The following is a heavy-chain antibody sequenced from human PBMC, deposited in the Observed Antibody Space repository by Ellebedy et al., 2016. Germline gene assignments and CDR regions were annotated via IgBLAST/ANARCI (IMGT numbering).Heavy chain of an antibody. J-gene: IGHJ4*02. CDR2: VSGDDSAA. D-gene: IGHD2-8*01. Sequence: HTGGSLRLSCAATGFNVRSYGMHWVRQIPERGLVWVSRVSGDDSAAASAGSVKGRFTITRDNAKNTLYRQMNSLRADDTGVYYCARDSVGNGPGFDYWGQGTLVTVSS. CDR1: GFNVRSYG. V-gene: IGHV3-74*01. CDR3: ARDSVGNGPGFDY.